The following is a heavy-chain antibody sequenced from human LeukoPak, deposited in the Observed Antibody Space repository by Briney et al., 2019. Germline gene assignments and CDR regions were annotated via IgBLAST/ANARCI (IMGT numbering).Heavy chain of an antibody. J-gene: IGHJ4*02. Sequence: SETLSLTCNVSSGPISSYYWSWIRQPAGKRLEWIGRIYSSGSTTYNPSLKNRVTMSLDTSKNQFSLKLTSVTAADTAVYYCARGSSGYYYGWGQGTLVTVSS. D-gene: IGHD3-22*01. CDR3: ARGSSGYYYG. CDR2: IYSSGST. CDR1: SGPISSYY. V-gene: IGHV4-4*07.